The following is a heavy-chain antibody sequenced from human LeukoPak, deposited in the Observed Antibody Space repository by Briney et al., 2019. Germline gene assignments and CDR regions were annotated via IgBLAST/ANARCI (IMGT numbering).Heavy chain of an antibody. D-gene: IGHD6-6*01. CDR3: ARGSIAARSSDY. CDR1: GGFISSYY. V-gene: IGHV4-59*01. CDR2: IYYSGST. J-gene: IGHJ4*02. Sequence: SETLSLTCTVSGGFISSYYWSWIRQPPGKGLEWIGYIYYSGSTNYNPSLKSRVTISVDTSKNQLSLKLSSVTAADTAVYYCARGSIAARSSDYWGQGTLVTVSP.